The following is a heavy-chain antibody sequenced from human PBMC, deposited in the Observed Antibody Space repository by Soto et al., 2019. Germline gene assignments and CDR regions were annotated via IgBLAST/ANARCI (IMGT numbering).Heavy chain of an antibody. J-gene: IGHJ5*02. D-gene: IGHD6-19*01. CDR3: AKKNPHGDSNMAGLDP. Sequence: QVQLLQSGAELREPGSSVRVSCTPSGGTFVSSAFAWVRQAPGGKIEWMGGIIPILGSTKYAEKFLGRLTIRADDSSRTAYLELSSLTFDDTAVYFCAKKNPHGDSNMAGLDPWGQGTLVTVST. V-gene: IGHV1-69*01. CDR2: IIPILGST. CDR1: GGTFVSSA.